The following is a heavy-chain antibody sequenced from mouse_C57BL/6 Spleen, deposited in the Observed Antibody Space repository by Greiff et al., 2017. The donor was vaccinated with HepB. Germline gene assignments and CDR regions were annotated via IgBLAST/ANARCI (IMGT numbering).Heavy chain of an antibody. CDR3: VRQGYYAMDY. CDR1: GFSFNTYA. Sequence: EVKLVESGGGLVQPKGSLKLSCAASGFSFNTYAMNWVRQAPGKGLEWVARIRSKSNNYATYYADSVKDRFTISRDDSESMLCLQMNNLKTEDTAMYYCVRQGYYAMDYWGQGTSVTVSS. J-gene: IGHJ4*01. CDR2: IRSKSNNYAT. V-gene: IGHV10-1*01.